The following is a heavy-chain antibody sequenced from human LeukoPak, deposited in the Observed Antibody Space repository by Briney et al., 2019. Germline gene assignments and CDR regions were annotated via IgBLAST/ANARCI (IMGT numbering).Heavy chain of an antibody. V-gene: IGHV3-21*01. CDR2: ISSSSSYT. CDR1: GFTFSSYS. Sequence: GGSLSLSCAASGFTFSSYSMNWVRQAPGKGLEWVSSISSSSSYTYYADSVKGRFTISRDNAENSLYLQMNNLRAEDTAVYYCARDRDISGWYRGSFDIWGQGTMVTVSS. D-gene: IGHD6-19*01. J-gene: IGHJ3*02. CDR3: ARDRDISGWYRGSFDI.